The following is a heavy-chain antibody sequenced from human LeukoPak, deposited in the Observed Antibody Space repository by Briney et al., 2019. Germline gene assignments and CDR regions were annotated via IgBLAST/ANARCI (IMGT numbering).Heavy chain of an antibody. CDR1: GFTVSSNY. V-gene: IGHV3-53*01. J-gene: IGHJ4*02. CDR3: AREVFMGATRFDY. Sequence: PGGSLRLSCAASGFTVSSNYMSWVRQAPGKGLEWVSVIYSGGNTFYADSVKGRFTISRDNSKNTLYLQMNSLRADDTAVYYCAREVFMGATRFDYWGQGTLVTVS. CDR2: IYSGGNT. D-gene: IGHD1-26*01.